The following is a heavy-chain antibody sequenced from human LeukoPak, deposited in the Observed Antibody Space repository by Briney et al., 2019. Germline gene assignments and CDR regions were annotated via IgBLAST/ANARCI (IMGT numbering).Heavy chain of an antibody. J-gene: IGHJ5*02. V-gene: IGHV4-34*01. CDR1: GGSFSGYY. CDR3: ARGPSKKWQLVRWFDP. D-gene: IGHD6-6*01. CDR2: INHSGST. Sequence: SETLSLTCAVYGGSFSGYYWSGIRQPPGKGLEWIGEINHSGSTNYNPSLKSRVTISVDTSKNQFSLKLSSVTAADTAVYYCARGPSKKWQLVRWFDPWGQGTLVTVSS.